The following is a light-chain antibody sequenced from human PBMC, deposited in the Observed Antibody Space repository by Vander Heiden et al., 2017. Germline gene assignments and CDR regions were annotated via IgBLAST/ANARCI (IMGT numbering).Light chain of an antibody. Sequence: DIQMTQSPSTLSASVGDRVTITCRASESISSWLAWYQHKPGKAPKPLIYKASTLESGVPSRFSGSGSGTEVTLTISSLQPDDFATFYCQQYNYYPYTFGQGTKLEIK. CDR2: KAS. CDR1: ESISSW. V-gene: IGKV1-5*03. CDR3: QQYNYYPYT. J-gene: IGKJ2*01.